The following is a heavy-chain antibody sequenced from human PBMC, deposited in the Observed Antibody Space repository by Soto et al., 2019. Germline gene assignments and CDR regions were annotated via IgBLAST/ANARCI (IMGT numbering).Heavy chain of an antibody. CDR2: IPSRGRP. J-gene: IGHJ5*02. CDR3: ARDTYIGYDFGL. V-gene: IGHV4-30-4*01. CDR1: GASVAAGSYY. D-gene: IGHD5-12*01. Sequence: QVQLPESGPGLVKPSQTLSLTCSVSGASVAAGSYYWSWVRQPPGKVLEWIGYIPSRGRPFYNPSLTSRGTIPADTSKNQLSLQLTSVTASDTAVYYCARDTYIGYDFGLWGQGTLVTASS.